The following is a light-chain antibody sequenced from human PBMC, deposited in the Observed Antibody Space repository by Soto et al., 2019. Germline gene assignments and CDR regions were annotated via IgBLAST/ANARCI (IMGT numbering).Light chain of an antibody. CDR3: QQSCKTPHT. V-gene: IGKV1-39*01. CDR1: QSSSIY. J-gene: IGKJ2*01. Sequence: DIQMTQSPSSLSASVGDRVTITCRAGQSSSIYLNWYQQKPGIAPKLLIYAASSLQSGVPSRFSGSGSGTDFTLSISRLQPEVFATYYCQQSCKTPHTFGPFTKLEI. CDR2: AAS.